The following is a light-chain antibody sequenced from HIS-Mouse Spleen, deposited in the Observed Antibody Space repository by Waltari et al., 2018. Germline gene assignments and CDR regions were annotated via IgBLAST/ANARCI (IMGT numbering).Light chain of an antibody. CDR2: AAS. CDR1: QGISSY. J-gene: IGKJ1*01. V-gene: IGKV1-9*01. Sequence: DIQLTQSPSFLSASVGDRVTITCRASQGISSYLDWYQQKPGKAPKLLIYAASNLQSGVPSRFSGSGSWTEFTLTISSLQPEDFATYYCQQLNSYPPTFGQGTKVEIK. CDR3: QQLNSYPPT.